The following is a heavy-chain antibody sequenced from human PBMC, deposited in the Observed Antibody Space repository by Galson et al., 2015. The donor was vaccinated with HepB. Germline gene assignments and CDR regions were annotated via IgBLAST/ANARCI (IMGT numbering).Heavy chain of an antibody. D-gene: IGHD4-17*01. CDR2: IIPIFGTA. CDR1: GGTFSSYA. CDR3: ARDPFYGDYVGGGAFDI. Sequence: SVKVSCKASGGTFSSYAISWVRQAPGQGLEWMGGIIPIFGTANYAQKFQGRVTITADESTSTAYMELSSLRSEDTAVYYCARDPFYGDYVGGGAFDIWGQGTMVTVSS. J-gene: IGHJ3*02. V-gene: IGHV1-69*13.